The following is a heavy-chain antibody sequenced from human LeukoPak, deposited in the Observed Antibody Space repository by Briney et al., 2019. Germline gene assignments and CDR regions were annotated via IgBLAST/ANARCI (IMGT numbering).Heavy chain of an antibody. CDR2: INPSGGST. Sequence: GASVKVSCKASGYTFTSYYMHWVRQAPGQGLEWMGIINPSGGSTSYAQKFQGRVTMTRDTSTSTVYMELSSLRPEDTAVYYCDCSSNNCYAAGDYWGQGTLVTVSS. CDR1: GYTFTSYY. D-gene: IGHD2-2*01. V-gene: IGHV1-46*01. J-gene: IGHJ4*02. CDR3: DCSSNNCYAAGDY.